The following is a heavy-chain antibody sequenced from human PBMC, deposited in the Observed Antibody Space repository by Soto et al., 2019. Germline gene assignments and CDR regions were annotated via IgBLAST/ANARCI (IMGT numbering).Heavy chain of an antibody. D-gene: IGHD1-26*01. Sequence: SETLSLTCTASGDSISGDYWSWIRQPPGKRPEWLGCIYSSGSTKYNPSLRSRVTLSIDTPRSQFSLRLNSVTAADTAVYYCARARYYGAKKDFWGQGTRVTVSS. CDR3: ARARYYGAKKDF. J-gene: IGHJ4*02. CDR2: IYSSGST. V-gene: IGHV4-59*01. CDR1: GDSISGDY.